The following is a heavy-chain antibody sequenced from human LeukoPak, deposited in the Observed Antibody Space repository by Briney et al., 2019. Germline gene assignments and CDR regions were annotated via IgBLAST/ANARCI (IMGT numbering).Heavy chain of an antibody. J-gene: IGHJ4*02. V-gene: IGHV1-46*01. D-gene: IGHD3-22*01. CDR2: INPSGGST. CDR1: GYTFTSYY. Sequence: ASVKVSCKASGYTFTSYYMHWVRQAPGQGLEWMGIINPSGGSTNYAQKFQGRVTMTRDTSTSTVYMELSSLRSEDTAVYYCAKDLYHRYYHNSGHAFDYWGQGTLVTVSS. CDR3: AKDLYHRYYHNSGHAFDY.